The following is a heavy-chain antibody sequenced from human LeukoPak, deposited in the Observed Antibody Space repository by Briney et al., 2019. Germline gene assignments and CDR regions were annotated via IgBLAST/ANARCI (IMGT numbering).Heavy chain of an antibody. CDR3: ARGGWYPESFQH. CDR2: IYYSGST. V-gene: IGHV4-59*01. J-gene: IGHJ1*01. CDR1: GGSISSYY. D-gene: IGHD6-19*01. Sequence: KSSETLSLTCTVSGGSISSYYWNWIRQPPGKGLEWIGYIYYSGSTNYNPSLKSRVTISVDTSKNQFSPKLSSVTAADTAVYYCARGGWYPESFQHWGQGALVTVSS.